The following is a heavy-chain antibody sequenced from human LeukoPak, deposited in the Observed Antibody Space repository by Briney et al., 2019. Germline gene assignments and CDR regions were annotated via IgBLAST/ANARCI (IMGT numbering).Heavy chain of an antibody. V-gene: IGHV1-69*04. Sequence: ASVKVSCKASGYTFTGYYMHWVRQAPGQGLEWMGRIIPILGIANYAQKFQGRVTITADKSTSTAYMELSSLRSEDTAVYYCASEYCSSTSCPPYYYYGMDVWGQGNPGHRLL. CDR2: IIPILGIA. D-gene: IGHD2-2*01. CDR3: ASEYCSSTSCPPYYYYGMDV. CDR1: GYTFTGYY. J-gene: IGHJ6*02.